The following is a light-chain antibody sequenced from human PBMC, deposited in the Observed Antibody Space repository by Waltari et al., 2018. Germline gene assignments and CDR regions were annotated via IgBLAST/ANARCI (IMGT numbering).Light chain of an antibody. CDR3: QQRNNWPT. V-gene: IGKV3-11*01. J-gene: IGKJ3*01. CDR1: QSVSTY. Sequence: EIVLTQSPDTLSSSPGERATLSCRASQSVSTYLAWYQQKPGQAPRLLIYDASNRATGIPARFSGSGSGTDFTLTISSLEPEDFTVYYCQQRNNWPTFGPGTKVDIK. CDR2: DAS.